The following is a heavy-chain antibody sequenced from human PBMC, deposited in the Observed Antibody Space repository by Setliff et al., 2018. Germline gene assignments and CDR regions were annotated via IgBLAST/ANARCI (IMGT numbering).Heavy chain of an antibody. Sequence: SETLSLTCTVSGGSISSSTYHWHWIRQPPGKGLEWIGTFYGSGTTNYNPSLKSRVTISVDTSKNQFSLKLSSVTAADTALYYCTVYNTGSSKDHYWGQGTPVTVS. CDR1: GGSISSSTYH. D-gene: IGHD2-8*02. V-gene: IGHV4-39*07. J-gene: IGHJ4*02. CDR3: TVYNTGSSKDHY. CDR2: FYGSGTT.